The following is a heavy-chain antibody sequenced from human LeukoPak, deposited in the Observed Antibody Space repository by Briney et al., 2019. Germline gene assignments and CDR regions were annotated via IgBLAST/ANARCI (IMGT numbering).Heavy chain of an antibody. D-gene: IGHD1-20*01. CDR2: FDPEDGET. Sequence: ASVKVSCKASGGTFSSYAISWVRQAPGKGLEWMGGFDPEDGETIYAQKFQGRVTMTEDTSTDTAYMELSSLRSEDTAVYYCATGSRGYNWNYYYGMDVWGQGTTVTVSS. V-gene: IGHV1-24*01. J-gene: IGHJ6*02. CDR1: GGTFSSYA. CDR3: ATGSRGYNWNYYYGMDV.